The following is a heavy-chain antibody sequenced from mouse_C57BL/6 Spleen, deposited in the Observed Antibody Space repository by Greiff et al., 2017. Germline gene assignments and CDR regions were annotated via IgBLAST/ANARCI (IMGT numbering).Heavy chain of an antibody. CDR3: AKYQNYDGSSYGYFDV. CDR1: GFSLTSYG. V-gene: IGHV2-5*01. J-gene: IGHJ1*03. CDR2: IWRGGST. Sequence: QVQLQQSGPGLVQPSQSLSITCTVSGFSLTSYGVHWVRQSPGKGPEWLGVIWRGGSTDYNAAFMSRLSITKNNTRSQVLFKMNSQQADDSAIYYCAKYQNYDGSSYGYFDVWGTGTTVTVSS. D-gene: IGHD1-1*01.